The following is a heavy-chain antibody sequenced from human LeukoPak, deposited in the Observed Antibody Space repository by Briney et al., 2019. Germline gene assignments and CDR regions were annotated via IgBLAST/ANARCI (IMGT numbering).Heavy chain of an antibody. V-gene: IGHV1-18*01. CDR2: ISAYNGNT. Sequence: GASVKVSCKASGYTFTSYGISWVRQAPGQGLEWMGWISAYNGNTNYAQKLQGRVTMTTDKSTSTAYMELSSLRSEDTAVYYCARANSVAGGPMGYWGQGTLVTVSS. CDR1: GYTFTSYG. D-gene: IGHD6-19*01. CDR3: ARANSVAGGPMGY. J-gene: IGHJ4*02.